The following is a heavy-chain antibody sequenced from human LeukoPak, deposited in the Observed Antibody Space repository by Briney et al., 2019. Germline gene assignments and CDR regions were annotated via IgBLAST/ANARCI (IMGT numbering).Heavy chain of an antibody. CDR1: GFTFSSHS. CDR3: AKDGHYDFWSGFNYPDY. Sequence: GGSLRLSCAASGFTFSSHSMHWVRQAPGKGLEWVAVISYDGDSKDQADSVKGRFTISRDNSKNTLYLQMNSLRAEDTAMYYCAKDGHYDFWSGFNYPDYWGQGTLVTVSS. J-gene: IGHJ4*02. CDR2: ISYDGDSK. V-gene: IGHV3-30*18. D-gene: IGHD3-3*01.